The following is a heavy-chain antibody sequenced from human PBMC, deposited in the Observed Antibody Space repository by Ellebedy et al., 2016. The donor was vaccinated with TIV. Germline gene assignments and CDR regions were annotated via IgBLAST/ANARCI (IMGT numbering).Heavy chain of an antibody. CDR3: ARTDPWQPIDN. CDR2: VYYSGSP. CDR1: GGSVSSTRYY. V-gene: IGHV4-39*01. Sequence: MPSETLSLTCSVSGGSVSSTRYYRAWIRQPPGKGLEYIGGVYYSGSPYYNPSFKSRVTLSADTSKNQFSLNLRTVTAADTAVYYCARTDPWQPIDNWGQGILVSVSS. D-gene: IGHD2-21*02. J-gene: IGHJ4*02.